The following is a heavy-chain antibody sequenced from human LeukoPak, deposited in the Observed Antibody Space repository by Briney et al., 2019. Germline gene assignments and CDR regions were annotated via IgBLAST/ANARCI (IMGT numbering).Heavy chain of an antibody. J-gene: IGHJ4*02. D-gene: IGHD3-3*01. CDR1: GFTFSSYA. CDR3: AREENFWSGLDY. V-gene: IGHV3-23*01. Sequence: QAGGSLRLSCAASGFTFSSYAMSWVRQAPGKGLEWVSAISGSGGSTYYADSVEGRFTISRDNSKNTLYLQMSSLRVEDTAVYYCAREENFWSGLDYWGQGTLVTVSS. CDR2: ISGSGGST.